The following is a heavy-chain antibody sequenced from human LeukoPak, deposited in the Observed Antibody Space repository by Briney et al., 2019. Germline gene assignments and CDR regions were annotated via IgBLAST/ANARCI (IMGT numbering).Heavy chain of an antibody. J-gene: IGHJ6*04. CDR1: GFTFSSYW. V-gene: IGHV3-74*01. CDR3: ARGRADDGDYNWNEGYYYGMDV. D-gene: IGHD1-1*01. CDR2: INSDGSST. Sequence: GGSLRLSCAASGFTFSSYWMHWVRQAPGKGLVCLSRINSDGSSTSYADSVKGRFTISRDNAKNTLYLQMNSLRAEDTAVYYCARGRADDGDYNWNEGYYYGMDVWGKGTTVSVSS.